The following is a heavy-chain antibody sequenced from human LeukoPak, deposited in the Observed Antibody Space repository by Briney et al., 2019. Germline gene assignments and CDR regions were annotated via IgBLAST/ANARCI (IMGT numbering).Heavy chain of an antibody. CDR2: IYYSGST. CDR1: GGSINSYY. V-gene: IGHV4-39*07. J-gene: IGHJ6*03. CDR3: ARDSMITFGGTHYMDV. Sequence: PSETLSLTCTVSGGSINSYYWSWIRQPPGKGLEWIGSIYYSGSTYYNPSLKSRVTVSVDTSKNQFSLKLSSVTAADTAVYYCARDSMITFGGTHYMDVWGKGTTVTVSS. D-gene: IGHD3-16*01.